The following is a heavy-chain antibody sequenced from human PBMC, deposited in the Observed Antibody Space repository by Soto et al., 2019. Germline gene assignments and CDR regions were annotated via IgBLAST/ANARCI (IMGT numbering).Heavy chain of an antibody. Sequence: QPGGSLRLSCAASGFTFSSYGMHWVRQAPGKGLEWVAVISYDGSNKYYADSVKGRFTISRDNSKNTLYLQMNSLRAEDTAVYYCAKYGGGNYDYVWGSYRYDDYWGQGTLVTVSS. CDR3: AKYGGGNYDYVWGSYRYDDY. V-gene: IGHV3-30*18. D-gene: IGHD3-16*02. CDR1: GFTFSSYG. J-gene: IGHJ4*02. CDR2: ISYDGSNK.